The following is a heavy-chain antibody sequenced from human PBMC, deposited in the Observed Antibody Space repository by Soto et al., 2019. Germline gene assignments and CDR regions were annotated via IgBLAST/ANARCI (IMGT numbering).Heavy chain of an antibody. V-gene: IGHV1-3*01. CDR3: ATEGFDY. CDR1: GFAFTNYT. Sequence: ASVKVSFKASGFAFTNYTLHWVRQAPGQRLVWMGWINADNGHPVISRQFQGRVTIARDTSATTVYMDLISLRPEDTAVYYCATEGFDYWGQGTLVTVSS. J-gene: IGHJ4*02. CDR2: INADNGHP.